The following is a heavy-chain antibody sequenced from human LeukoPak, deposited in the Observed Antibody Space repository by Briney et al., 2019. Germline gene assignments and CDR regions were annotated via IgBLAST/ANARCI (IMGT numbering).Heavy chain of an antibody. J-gene: IGHJ4*02. CDR3: ARATAMDTYYYDSSGYYWGSYFDY. V-gene: IGHV1-8*01. Sequence: ASVKLSCTASGYTFTSYDINWVRQATGQGPEWMGWMNPNSGNTRYAQKFQGRVTMTTDTSTSTAYMELRSLRSDDTAVYYCARATAMDTYYYDSSGYYWGSYFDYWGQGTLVTVSS. D-gene: IGHD3-22*01. CDR1: GYTFTSYD. CDR2: MNPNSGNT.